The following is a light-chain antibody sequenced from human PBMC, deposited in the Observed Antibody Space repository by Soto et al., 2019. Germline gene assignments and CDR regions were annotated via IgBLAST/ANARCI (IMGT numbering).Light chain of an antibody. J-gene: IGKJ4*01. Sequence: AIQMTQSPSSLSASAGDRVTITCRASQDISNDLGWYQQKPGKAPNLLIYAASTLQSGVPSRFSGSGSGTDFTLTISSLQPEDSASYYCLQDHEHLTFGGGTRVEIK. CDR3: LQDHEHLT. V-gene: IGKV1-6*01. CDR1: QDISND. CDR2: AAS.